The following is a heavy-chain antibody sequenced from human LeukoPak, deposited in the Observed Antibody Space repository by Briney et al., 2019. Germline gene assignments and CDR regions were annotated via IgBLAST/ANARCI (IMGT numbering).Heavy chain of an antibody. CDR3: ARGPIGGLRKGFDL. Sequence: ASVRVSCKASGNTFAGYYVHWVRQAPGQGLEWMGWINTNSGATNFAQNFQGRVTMTTDTSVTTAYMDLDRLKPDAAAVYFCARGPIGGLRKGFDLWGQGTLVTVSS. CDR1: GNTFAGYY. D-gene: IGHD1-26*01. V-gene: IGHV1-2*02. CDR2: INTNSGAT. J-gene: IGHJ4*02.